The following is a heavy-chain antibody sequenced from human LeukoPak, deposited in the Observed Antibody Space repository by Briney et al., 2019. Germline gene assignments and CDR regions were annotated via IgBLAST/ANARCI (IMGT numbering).Heavy chain of an antibody. CDR3: ARQGYCDSRGAFFDY. Sequence: GESLKISCKGSGYSFTSYWIGWVRQMPGKGLEWMGIIYPGESDTRYSPSFQGQVTISVDKSISTAYLQWSSLKASDTAMYYCARQGYCDSRGAFFDYWGQGTLVTVSS. CDR1: GYSFTSYW. D-gene: IGHD3-22*01. J-gene: IGHJ4*02. V-gene: IGHV5-51*01. CDR2: IYPGESDT.